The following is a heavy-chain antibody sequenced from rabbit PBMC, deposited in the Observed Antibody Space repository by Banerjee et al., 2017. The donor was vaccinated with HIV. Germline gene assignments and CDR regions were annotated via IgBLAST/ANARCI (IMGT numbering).Heavy chain of an antibody. V-gene: IGHV1S43*01. CDR2: IYTSRGST. J-gene: IGHJ3*01. CDR3: ARDPGGSMDL. Sequence: QEQLEESGGDLVKPEGSLTLTCTASGFSFSSTHYICWVRQAPGKGLEWIACIYTSRGSTWYASWAKGRFTISRSTSLNTVDLKVTSLTGADTATYFCARDPGGSMDLWGQGTLVTVS. CDR1: GFSFSSTHY. D-gene: IGHD2-1*01.